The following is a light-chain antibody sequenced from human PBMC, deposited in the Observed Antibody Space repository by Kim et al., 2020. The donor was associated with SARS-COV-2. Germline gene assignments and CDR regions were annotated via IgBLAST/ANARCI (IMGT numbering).Light chain of an antibody. V-gene: IGLV2-8*01. CDR1: SSDFGSSEY. Sequence: QSVVTQPPSASGSPGQSVIISCSGTSSDFGSSEYVSWYQQHPGKAPRLLIYEVTKRPSGVSDRFSGSKSGLTASLTVSGLQTEDEADYYCSTDAGDNYFVFGTGTKVTVL. CDR2: EVT. J-gene: IGLJ1*01. CDR3: STDAGDNYFV.